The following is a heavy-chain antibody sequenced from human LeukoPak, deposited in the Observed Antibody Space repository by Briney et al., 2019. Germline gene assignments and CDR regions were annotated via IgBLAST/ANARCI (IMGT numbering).Heavy chain of an antibody. CDR2: IYPGDSDT. CDR1: GYSFTSYW. Sequence: GEALKISCKGSGYSFTSYWLGWVPQMPGKGLEGMGIIYPGDSDTRYSPSFQGKVTISAHNSITTAYLQWSSLKASDTAMYYCARDGVVSSGLDYWGKETLVTVSS. D-gene: IGHD3-22*01. J-gene: IGHJ4*02. V-gene: IGHV5-51*01. CDR3: ARDGVVSSGLDY.